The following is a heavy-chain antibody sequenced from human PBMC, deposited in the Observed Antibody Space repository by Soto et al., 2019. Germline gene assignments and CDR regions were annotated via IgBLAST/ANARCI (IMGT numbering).Heavy chain of an antibody. Sequence: LSRTCAVSGGSISSGGYSWSWIRQPPGKGLEWIGYIYHSGSTYYNPSLKSRVTISVDRSKNQFSLKLSSVTAADTAVYYCARTTYYYDSSGYYVPLHYFDYWGQGTLVTVSS. CDR3: ARTTYYYDSSGYYVPLHYFDY. D-gene: IGHD3-22*01. V-gene: IGHV4-30-2*01. J-gene: IGHJ4*02. CDR2: IYHSGST. CDR1: GGSISSGGYS.